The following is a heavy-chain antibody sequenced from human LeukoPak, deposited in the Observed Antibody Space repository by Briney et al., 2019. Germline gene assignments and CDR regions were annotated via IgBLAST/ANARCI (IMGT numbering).Heavy chain of an antibody. CDR1: GFTFSSYA. CDR3: AKPNYYDGSGYSDY. J-gene: IGHJ4*02. Sequence: GGSLRLSCAASGFTFSSYAMSWVRQAPGKGLEWVSAISGSGGSTYYADSVKGRFTISRDNSKNTLYLQMNSLRAEDTAVYYCAKPNYYDGSGYSDYWGQGTLVTVSS. CDR2: ISGSGGST. V-gene: IGHV3-23*01. D-gene: IGHD3-22*01.